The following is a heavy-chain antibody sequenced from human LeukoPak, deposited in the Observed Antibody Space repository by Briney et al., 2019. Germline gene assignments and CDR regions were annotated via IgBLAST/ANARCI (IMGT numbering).Heavy chain of an antibody. CDR3: AKDLTYGSSGQSDY. J-gene: IGHJ4*02. Sequence: TGGSLRLSCAVSGFSFSSYAMSWVRQAPGKGLEWVSAISGSGGSTYYADSVKGRFTISRDNSKNTLYLQMNSLRAEDTAVYYCAKDLTYGSSGQSDYWGQGTLVTVSS. D-gene: IGHD6-19*01. CDR1: GFSFSSYA. CDR2: ISGSGGST. V-gene: IGHV3-23*01.